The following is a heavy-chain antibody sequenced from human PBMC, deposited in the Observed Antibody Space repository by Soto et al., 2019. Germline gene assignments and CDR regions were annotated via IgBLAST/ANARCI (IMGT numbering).Heavy chain of an antibody. D-gene: IGHD6-19*01. Sequence: PGGSLRLSCAASGSTFGSYSMNWVRLAPGKGLEWVSSISSGGSSIYYADSVKGRFTISRDNAKNSLSLQMNSLRVEDTAVYYCAREKQWQINWFDPWGQGTLVTVSS. CDR1: GSTFGSYS. V-gene: IGHV3-21*01. CDR3: AREKQWQINWFDP. J-gene: IGHJ5*02. CDR2: ISSGGSSI.